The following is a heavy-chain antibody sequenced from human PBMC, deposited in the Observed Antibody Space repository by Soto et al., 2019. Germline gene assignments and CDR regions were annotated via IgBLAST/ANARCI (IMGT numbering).Heavy chain of an antibody. CDR1: GFTFNKHG. CDR3: AKAHGYSSGWRADS. Sequence: GGSLRLSCAASGFTFNKHGMHWVRQAPGKGLEWVAVVSYDGSSQYYADSVKGRFTISRDNSKNMVYLQMTTLRREDAAVYYCAKAHGYSSGWRADSWGQGTRVTVSS. J-gene: IGHJ4*02. V-gene: IGHV3-30*18. D-gene: IGHD6-19*01. CDR2: VSYDGSSQ.